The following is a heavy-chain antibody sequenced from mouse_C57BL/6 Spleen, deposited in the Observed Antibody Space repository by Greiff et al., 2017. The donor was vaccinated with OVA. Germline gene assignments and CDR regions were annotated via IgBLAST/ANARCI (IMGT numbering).Heavy chain of an antibody. V-gene: IGHV1-64*01. CDR2: IHPNSGST. CDR3: ARSMRGTTVVEGGY. J-gene: IGHJ2*01. Sequence: QVQLQQPGAELVKPGASVKLSCKASGYTFTSYWMHWVKQRPGQGLEWIGMIHPNSGSTNYNEKFKSKATLTVDKSSSTAYMQLSSLTSDDSAVYYCARSMRGTTVVEGGYWGQGTTLTVSS. CDR1: GYTFTSYW. D-gene: IGHD1-1*01.